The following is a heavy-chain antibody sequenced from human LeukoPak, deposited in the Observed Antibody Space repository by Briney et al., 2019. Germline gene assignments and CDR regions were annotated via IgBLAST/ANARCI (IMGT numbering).Heavy chain of an antibody. CDR1: GFTVSSNY. CDR3: AKDAMVRGVTRYMDV. J-gene: IGHJ6*03. CDR2: ISGSGSTI. Sequence: PGGSLRLSCAASGFTVSSNYMSWVRQAPGKGLEWVSYISGSGSTIYYADSVKGRFTISRDNSKNSLYLQMNSLRTEDTALYYCAKDAMVRGVTRYMDVWGKGTTVTVSS. D-gene: IGHD3-10*01. V-gene: IGHV3-11*01.